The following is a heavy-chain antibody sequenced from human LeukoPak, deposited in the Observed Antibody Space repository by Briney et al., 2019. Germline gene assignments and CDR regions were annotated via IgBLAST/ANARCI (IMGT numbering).Heavy chain of an antibody. Sequence: ASETLSLTCAVYGGSFSGYYWSWIRQPPGKGLEWIGEINHSGSTNYNPSFKSRVTISVDTSKNQFSLKLSSVTAADTAVYYCARASQGCSSTSCRTKGYYYYYYMDVWGKGTTVTVSS. D-gene: IGHD2-2*01. CDR1: GGSFSGYY. CDR3: ARASQGCSSTSCRTKGYYYYYYMDV. CDR2: INHSGST. V-gene: IGHV4-34*01. J-gene: IGHJ6*03.